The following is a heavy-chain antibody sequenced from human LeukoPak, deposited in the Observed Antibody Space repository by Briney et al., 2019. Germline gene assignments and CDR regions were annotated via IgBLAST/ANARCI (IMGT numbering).Heavy chain of an antibody. V-gene: IGHV4-59*01. Sequence: SETLSLTCNVSGGSISRYYWSWIRQPPGEGLEWIGYIYYSGSTNYNPSLRSRVTISVDASKKQLSLKVSSVTAADTAVYYCGRIRAYYYYYMDVWGKGITVTISS. J-gene: IGHJ6*03. CDR2: IYYSGST. CDR3: GRIRAYYYYYMDV. CDR1: GGSISRYY.